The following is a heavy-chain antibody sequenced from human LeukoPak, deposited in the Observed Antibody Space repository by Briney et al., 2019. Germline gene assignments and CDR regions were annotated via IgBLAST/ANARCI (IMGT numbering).Heavy chain of an antibody. V-gene: IGHV4-34*01. CDR3: ARERDGYNYRCPLDY. D-gene: IGHD5-24*01. CDR1: GGSFSGYY. Sequence: SETLSLTCAVYGGSFSGYYWSWIRQPPGKGLEWIGEINHSGSTNYNPSLKSRVTISVDTSKNQFSLKLSSVTAADTAVYYCARERDGYNYRCPLDYWGQGTLVTVSS. J-gene: IGHJ4*02. CDR2: INHSGST.